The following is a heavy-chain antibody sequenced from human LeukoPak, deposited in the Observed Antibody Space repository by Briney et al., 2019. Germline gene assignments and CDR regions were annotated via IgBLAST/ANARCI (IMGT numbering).Heavy chain of an antibody. CDR2: ISGSGGST. CDR3: ARTSVVAATVYYYGMDV. CDR1: GFTFSSYA. Sequence: GGSLRLSRAASGFTFSSYAMSWVRQAPGKGLEWVSAISGSGGSTYYADSVKGRFTISRDNSKNTLYLQMNSLRAEDTAVYYCARTSVVAATVYYYGMDVWGQGTTVTVSS. V-gene: IGHV3-23*01. D-gene: IGHD2-15*01. J-gene: IGHJ6*02.